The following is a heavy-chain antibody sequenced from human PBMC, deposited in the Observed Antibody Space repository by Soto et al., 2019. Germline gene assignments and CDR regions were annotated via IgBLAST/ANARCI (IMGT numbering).Heavy chain of an antibody. Sequence: QVQLVQSGAEVKKPGSSVKVSCKASGGTFSSYAISWVRQAPGQGLEWMGGIIPIIGTANYAQKFQGRVTITADESTSTAYMELSSLRSEDTAVYYCASLQGRGSSGWPDNWFDPWGQGTLVTVSS. CDR2: IIPIIGTA. J-gene: IGHJ5*02. V-gene: IGHV1-69*01. D-gene: IGHD6-19*01. CDR3: ASLQGRGSSGWPDNWFDP. CDR1: GGTFSSYA.